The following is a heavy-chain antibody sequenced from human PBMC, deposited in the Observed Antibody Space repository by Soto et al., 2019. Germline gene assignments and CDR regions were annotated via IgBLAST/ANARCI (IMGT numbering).Heavy chain of an antibody. J-gene: IGHJ5*02. Sequence: SETMSLTCPVSGGSISSSSYYWGRIRQPPGKGLEWIGSIYYSGSTYYNPSLKSRVTISVDTSKNQFSLKLSSVTAADTAVYYCARRGTCGYSYGYFYWFDPWGQGTLVTVSS. V-gene: IGHV4-39*01. CDR1: GGSISSSSYY. CDR3: ARRGTCGYSYGYFYWFDP. D-gene: IGHD5-18*01. CDR2: IYYSGST.